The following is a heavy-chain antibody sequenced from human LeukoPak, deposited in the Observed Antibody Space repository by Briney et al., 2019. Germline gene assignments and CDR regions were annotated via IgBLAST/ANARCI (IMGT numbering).Heavy chain of an antibody. Sequence: PGGSLILSCAASASGVTFSSHSMNWVRQAPGKGLEWISYIYSSGSYIFYAASVKGRFTVSRDNARNSLYLQMNSLRAEDTAIYYCAREYNSRATFDYWGQGTLVTVSS. CDR1: ASGVTFSSHS. D-gene: IGHD1-20*01. V-gene: IGHV3-21*05. J-gene: IGHJ4*02. CDR3: AREYNSRATFDY. CDR2: IYSSGSYI.